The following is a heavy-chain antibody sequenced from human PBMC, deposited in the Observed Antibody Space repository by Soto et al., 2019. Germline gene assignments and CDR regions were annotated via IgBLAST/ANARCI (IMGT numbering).Heavy chain of an antibody. CDR3: AAGTLGAVWTPLDD. D-gene: IGHD3-16*01. CDR1: GGSFSDNY. CDR2: VYYSGST. J-gene: IGHJ4*02. Sequence: SQTLSLTCDVSGGSFSDNYWTWIRQVPGKGLEWIGYVYYSGSTNYNPSLKSRVTISVDASKQQFSLKLTSVTAADTALYYCAAGTLGAVWTPLDDWGQGILVTVSS. V-gene: IGHV4-59*12.